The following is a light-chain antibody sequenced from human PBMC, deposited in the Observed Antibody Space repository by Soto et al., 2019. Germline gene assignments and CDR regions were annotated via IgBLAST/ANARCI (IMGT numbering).Light chain of an antibody. V-gene: IGKV3-15*01. J-gene: IGKJ1*01. Sequence: EIVMTQSPDTLSVSPGEGATLSCRVSQSIRSNLAWYQQRPGQAPRLLMFGASTRADGIPARFTGSGSGTEFTLTISSLQSEDFAVYYCQQYHIWPPWTSGQGTKVALK. CDR3: QQYHIWPPWT. CDR1: QSIRSN. CDR2: GAS.